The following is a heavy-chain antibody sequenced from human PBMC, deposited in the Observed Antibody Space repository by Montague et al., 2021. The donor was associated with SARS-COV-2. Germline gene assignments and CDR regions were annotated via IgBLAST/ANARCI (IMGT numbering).Heavy chain of an antibody. J-gene: IGHJ3*02. Sequence: TLSLTCTVSGGSISSGGYYWSWIRQHPGKGLGWIGYIYYSGSTYYNPSLKSRVTISVDTSKNQFSLKLSSLTAADTAVYYCARVQGITMIVVVIGAFDIWGQGTMVTVSS. V-gene: IGHV4-31*03. CDR2: IYYSGST. D-gene: IGHD3-22*01. CDR3: ARVQGITMIVVVIGAFDI. CDR1: GGSISSGGYY.